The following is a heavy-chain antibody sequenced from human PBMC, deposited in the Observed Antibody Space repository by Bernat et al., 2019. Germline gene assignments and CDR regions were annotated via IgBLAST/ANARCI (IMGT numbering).Heavy chain of an antibody. V-gene: IGHV3-7*04. Sequence: EVQLVESGGGLVQPGGSLRLSCAASGFTFSSYWMSWVRQAPGKGLEWVANIKQDGSEKYYGDAGKGRGTSARDNAKNARERQRNSRRAEDTAGEDGARERQPAGGRRWWEGGGGEACESWGQGTRVTGSA. CDR3: ARERQPAGGRRWWEGGGGEACES. D-gene: IGHD4/OR15-4a*01. CDR1: GFTFSSYW. CDR2: IKQDGSEK. J-gene: IGHJ3*01.